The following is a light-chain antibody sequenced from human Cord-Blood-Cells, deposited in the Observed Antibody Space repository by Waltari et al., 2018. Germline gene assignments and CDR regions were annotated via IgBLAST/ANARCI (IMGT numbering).Light chain of an antibody. Sequence: QSALTQPASVSGSPGQSITISCTGTSSDVGSYNLVSWYQQHPVKDPKLMIYEGSKRASGVSNRFSGSKSGSTCALTISGLQAEDEADYYCCSYAGSSTLVFGGGTKLTVL. CDR3: CSYAGSSTLV. CDR1: SSDVGSYNL. V-gene: IGLV2-23*01. CDR2: EGS. J-gene: IGLJ2*01.